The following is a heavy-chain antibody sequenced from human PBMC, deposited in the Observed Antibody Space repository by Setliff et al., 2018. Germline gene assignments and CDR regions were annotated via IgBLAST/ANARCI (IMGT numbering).Heavy chain of an antibody. Sequence: ASVKVSCKASGYTFTSYVMNWVRQAPGQGLEWMGWINTNTGNPTYAQGFTGRFVFSLDTSVSTAYLQISSLKAEDTAVYYCARAPYYYDSSGYYRDDAFDIWGQGTMVTVSS. CDR1: GYTFTSYV. V-gene: IGHV7-4-1*02. D-gene: IGHD3-22*01. J-gene: IGHJ3*02. CDR3: ARAPYYYDSSGYYRDDAFDI. CDR2: INTNTGNP.